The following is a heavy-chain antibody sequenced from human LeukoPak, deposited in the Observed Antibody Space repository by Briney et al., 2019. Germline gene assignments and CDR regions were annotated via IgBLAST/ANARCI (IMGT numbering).Heavy chain of an antibody. Sequence: SETLSLTCTVSGGSISSSNYYWGWIRRPPGKGLEWIGSIYYSGSTYYNPSLKSRVIVSLDTSKNQFSLKLTSVTAADTAVYYCARDTGQYAPGTPGFTRFDPWGQGTLVTVSS. D-gene: IGHD3-10*01. J-gene: IGHJ5*02. CDR2: IYYSGST. V-gene: IGHV4-39*07. CDR1: GGSISSSNYY. CDR3: ARDTGQYAPGTPGFTRFDP.